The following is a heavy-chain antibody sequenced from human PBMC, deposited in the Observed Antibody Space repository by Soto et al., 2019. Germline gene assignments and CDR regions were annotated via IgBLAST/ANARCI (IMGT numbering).Heavy chain of an antibody. J-gene: IGHJ4*02. Sequence: QVQLVQSGAEVKKPGASVKVSCKASGYTFTGYYMPWVRQAPGQGLEWMGWINPNSGGTNYAQKFQGWVTMTRDTSISTAYMELSRLRSDDTAVYYCARDLIAVAGTFDYWCQGTLVTVSS. CDR3: ARDLIAVAGTFDY. D-gene: IGHD6-19*01. CDR1: GYTFTGYY. V-gene: IGHV1-2*04. CDR2: INPNSGGT.